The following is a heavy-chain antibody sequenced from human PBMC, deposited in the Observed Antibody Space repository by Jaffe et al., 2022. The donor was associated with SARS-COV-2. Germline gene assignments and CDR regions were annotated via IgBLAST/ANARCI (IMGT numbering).Heavy chain of an antibody. CDR2: INVANGKT. CDR1: GYIFTHYA. J-gene: IGHJ4*02. CDR3: ARVYDISTDY. V-gene: IGHV1-3*01. Sequence: QVQLVQSGAEVKKPGASVKVSCKASGYIFTHYAMHWVRQAPGQRPEWMGWINVANGKTKFSQNFQDRVTITRDTSASTAYMELSSLSSEDTAVYYCARVYDISTDYWGQGTLVTVSS. D-gene: IGHD3-9*01.